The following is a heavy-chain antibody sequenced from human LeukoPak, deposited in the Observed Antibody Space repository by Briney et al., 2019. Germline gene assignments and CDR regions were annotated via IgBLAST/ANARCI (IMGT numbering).Heavy chain of an antibody. CDR1: GYTFTSYG. V-gene: IGHV1-18*01. J-gene: IGHJ4*02. CDR2: ISAYNGNT. CDR3: ARVRCSSTSCGVLNY. D-gene: IGHD2-2*01. Sequence: ASVKVSCKASGYTFTSYGISWVRQAPGQGLEWMGWISAYNGNTNYAQKLQGRVTMTTDTSTSTAYMELRSLRSDDTAVYYCARVRCSSTSCGVLNYWGQGTLVTVSS.